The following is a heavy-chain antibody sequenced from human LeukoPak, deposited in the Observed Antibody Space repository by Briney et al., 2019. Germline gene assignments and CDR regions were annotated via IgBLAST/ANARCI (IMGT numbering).Heavy chain of an antibody. Sequence: PSETLSLTCTVSGGSISGGGYYWSWIRQHPGKGLEWIGYIYYSGSTYYNPSLKSRVTISVDTSKNQFSLKLSSVTAADTAVYYCARVGIVVPAAMSPLYYGMDVWGQGTTVTVSS. V-gene: IGHV4-31*03. D-gene: IGHD2-2*01. CDR2: IYYSGST. CDR1: GGSISGGGYY. CDR3: ARVGIVVPAAMSPLYYGMDV. J-gene: IGHJ6*02.